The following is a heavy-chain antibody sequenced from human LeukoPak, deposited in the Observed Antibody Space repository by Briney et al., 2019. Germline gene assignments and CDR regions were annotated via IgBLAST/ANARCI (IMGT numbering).Heavy chain of an antibody. D-gene: IGHD5-18*01. CDR3: ARLADSYGSYYFDY. Sequence: ASVKVSCKASAYTFTSYGISWVRQAPGQGLEWMGWISAYNGNTNYAQKLQGRVTMTTDTSTSTAYMELRSLRSDDTAVYYCARLADSYGSYYFDYWGQGTLVTVSS. CDR1: AYTFTSYG. CDR2: ISAYNGNT. V-gene: IGHV1-18*01. J-gene: IGHJ4*02.